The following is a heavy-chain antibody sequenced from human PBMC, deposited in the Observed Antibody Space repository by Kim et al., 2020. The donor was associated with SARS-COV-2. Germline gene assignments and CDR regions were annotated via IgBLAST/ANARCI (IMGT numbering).Heavy chain of an antibody. J-gene: IGHJ2*01. CDR1: GGSFSGYY. Sequence: SETLSLTCAVYGGSFSGYYWSWIRQPQGKGLEWIGEINNSGSTNYNPSLKSRITISVDTSKNQFSLKLSSVTAAATAVYYCARGGYSSSWYGAHWYFALWGRGTLVTVSS. CDR3: ARGGYSSSWYGAHWYFAL. CDR2: INNSGST. D-gene: IGHD6-13*01. V-gene: IGHV4-34*01.